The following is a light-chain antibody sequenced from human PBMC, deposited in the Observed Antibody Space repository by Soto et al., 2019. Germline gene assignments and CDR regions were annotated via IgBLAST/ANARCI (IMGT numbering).Light chain of an antibody. CDR3: QQYNTYSWT. V-gene: IGKV1-39*01. Sequence: DIQMTQSPSSLSASVGDRVTITCRASQSISTFLNWYQQKPGKAPKLLIHAASSLQSGVPSRFSGSGSGTEFALTISSLQPDDFATYYCQQYNTYSWTFGPGTKVDIK. CDR1: QSISTF. J-gene: IGKJ1*01. CDR2: AAS.